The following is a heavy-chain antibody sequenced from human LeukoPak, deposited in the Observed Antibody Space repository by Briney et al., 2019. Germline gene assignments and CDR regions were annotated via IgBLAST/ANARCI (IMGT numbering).Heavy chain of an antibody. D-gene: IGHD6-13*01. J-gene: IGHJ4*02. CDR2: ISSSGSTI. V-gene: IGHV3-11*04. CDR3: ARAPGSWYPRRDY. Sequence: PGGSLRLSCAASGFTFSDYYMSWIRQAPGKGLEWVSYISSSGSTIYYADSVKGRFTISRDNAKYSLYLQMNSLRAEDTAVYYCARAPGSWYPRRDYWGQGTLVTVSS. CDR1: GFTFSDYY.